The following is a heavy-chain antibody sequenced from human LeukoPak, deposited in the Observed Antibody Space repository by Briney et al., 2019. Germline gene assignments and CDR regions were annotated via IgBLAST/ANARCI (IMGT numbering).Heavy chain of an antibody. CDR1: GGSFSGYY. Sequence: PSETLSLTCAVYGGSFSGYYWSWIRQPPGKGLGWIGEINHSGSTNYNPSLKSRVTISVDTSKNQFSLKLSPVTAADTAVYYCARGRTTVVTPGFDYWGQGTLVTVSS. CDR3: ARGRTTVVTPGFDY. V-gene: IGHV4-34*01. D-gene: IGHD4-23*01. J-gene: IGHJ4*02. CDR2: INHSGST.